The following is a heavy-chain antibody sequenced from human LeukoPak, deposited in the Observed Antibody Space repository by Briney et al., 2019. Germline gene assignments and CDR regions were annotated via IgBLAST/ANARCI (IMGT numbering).Heavy chain of an antibody. J-gene: IGHJ4*02. CDR2: ISYSGST. CDR1: GGSISNYY. CDR3: ARLRSTAIES. Sequence: SETLSLTCTVSGGSISNYYWSWIRQPPGKDREWLGYISYSGSTNYNPSLKSRVTISADTSKNQFSLKVSSVTAADTAVYYCARLRSTAIESWGQGTLVTVSS. V-gene: IGHV4-59*01. D-gene: IGHD6-13*01.